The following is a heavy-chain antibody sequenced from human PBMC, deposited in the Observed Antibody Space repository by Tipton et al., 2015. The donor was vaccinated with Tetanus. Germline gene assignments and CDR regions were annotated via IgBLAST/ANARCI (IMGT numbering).Heavy chain of an antibody. CDR2: IFYSGST. J-gene: IGHJ6*02. CDR3: ARDHGITWGGMGYYYGMDV. CDR1: GDSGSRHY. Sequence: TLSLTCSVSGDSGSRHYWSWIRQPPGKGLEWIGDIFYSGSTYYNPSLKSRVTISVDTSKNQFSLRLSSVTAADTAVYYCARDHGITWGGMGYYYGMDVWGQGTTVTVSS. D-gene: IGHD3-16*01. V-gene: IGHV4-59*02.